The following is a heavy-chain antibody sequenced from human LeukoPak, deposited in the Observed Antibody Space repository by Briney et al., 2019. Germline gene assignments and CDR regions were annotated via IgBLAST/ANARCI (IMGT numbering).Heavy chain of an antibody. Sequence: PSETLSLTCTVSGGSISSYYWSWIRQPPGKGLEWIGYNYYSGSTNYNPSLKSRVTISVDTSKNQFSLKLSSVTAADTAVYYCARASVMVRGVNYFDYWGQGTLVTVSS. V-gene: IGHV4-59*12. CDR1: GGSISSYY. CDR3: ARASVMVRGVNYFDY. D-gene: IGHD3-10*01. CDR2: NYYSGST. J-gene: IGHJ4*02.